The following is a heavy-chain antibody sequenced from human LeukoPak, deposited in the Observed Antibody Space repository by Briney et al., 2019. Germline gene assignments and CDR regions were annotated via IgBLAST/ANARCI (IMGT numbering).Heavy chain of an antibody. Sequence: PGGSLRLSCAASGFTVSSNYMTWVRQAPGKGLEWVSTIGGSGAGTYYADSVKGRFTISRDNSKNTLYLQMNSLRAEDTAVYYCAKDPRLHWFDPWGQGTLVTVSS. V-gene: IGHV3-23*01. D-gene: IGHD4-11*01. CDR2: IGGSGAGT. J-gene: IGHJ5*02. CDR1: GFTVSSNY. CDR3: AKDPRLHWFDP.